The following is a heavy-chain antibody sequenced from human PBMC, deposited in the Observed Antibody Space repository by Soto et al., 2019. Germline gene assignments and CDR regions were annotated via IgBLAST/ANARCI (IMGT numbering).Heavy chain of an antibody. CDR1: GGSISGYY. V-gene: IGHV4-59*01. Sequence: SEPLSITCTVSGGSISGYYWTWIRQSPDKGLEWIGYVFYKGNTNYNPSLKSRVTITVDTSNNQFSLRLNSVTAADTAVYYCARSGDSYGFTDYWGQGTLVTVS. CDR2: VFYKGNT. CDR3: ARSGDSYGFTDY. D-gene: IGHD5-18*01. J-gene: IGHJ4*02.